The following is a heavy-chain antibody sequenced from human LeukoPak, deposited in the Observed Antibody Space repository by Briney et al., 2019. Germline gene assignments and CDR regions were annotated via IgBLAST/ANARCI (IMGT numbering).Heavy chain of an antibody. CDR1: GFTFSSYA. V-gene: IGHV3-23*01. J-gene: IGHJ6*03. D-gene: IGHD2-2*01. CDR3: AKDIDQLLYYYMDV. Sequence: GGSLRLSCAASGFTFSSYAMSWVRQAPGKGLEWVSAISGSGGSTYYADSVKGRFTISRDNSKNTLYLQMNSLRAEDTAVYYCAKDIDQLLYYYMDVWGKGTTVTVSS. CDR2: ISGSGGST.